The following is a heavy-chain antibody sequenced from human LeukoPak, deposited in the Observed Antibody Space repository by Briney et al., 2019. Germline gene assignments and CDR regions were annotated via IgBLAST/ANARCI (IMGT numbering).Heavy chain of an antibody. V-gene: IGHV3-30*02. D-gene: IGHD3-3*01. J-gene: IGHJ4*02. CDR2: IRYEGSNK. CDR1: GFTFSSYG. CDR3: AKGVTIFGVVAPYYFDY. Sequence: GGSLRLSCAASGFTFSSYGMHWVRQAPGKGLEWVAFIRYEGSNKYYADSVKGRFTISRDNSKNTLYLQMNSLRAEDTAVYYCAKGVTIFGVVAPYYFDYWGQGTLVTVSS.